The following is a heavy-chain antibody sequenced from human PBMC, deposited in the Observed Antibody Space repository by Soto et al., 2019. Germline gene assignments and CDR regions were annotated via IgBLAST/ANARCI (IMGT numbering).Heavy chain of an antibody. Sequence: QVQLQQWGAGLLKPSETLSLTCAVYGGSFSGYYWSWIRQPPGKGLEWIGEINHSGSTNYNPSLTSRCPISVDTSKNQFSLKLSSVTAADTAVYYCARGAPYCSSTSCYSGLFNYYYYYMDVWGKGTTVTVSS. CDR3: ARGAPYCSSTSCYSGLFNYYYYYMDV. D-gene: IGHD2-2*01. CDR1: GGSFSGYY. J-gene: IGHJ6*03. V-gene: IGHV4-34*01. CDR2: INHSGST.